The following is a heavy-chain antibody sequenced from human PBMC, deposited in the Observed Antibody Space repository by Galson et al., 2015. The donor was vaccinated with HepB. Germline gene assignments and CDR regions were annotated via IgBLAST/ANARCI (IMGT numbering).Heavy chain of an antibody. Sequence: PALVKPTQTLTLTCTFSGFSLSTSGVGVGWIRQPPGKALEWLALIYWDDDKRYSPSLKSRLTITKDTSKNQVVLTMTNMDPVDTATYYCAHRQVGEYYYDSSGSLTGPLDAFDIWGQGTMVTVSS. V-gene: IGHV2-5*02. CDR2: IYWDDDK. D-gene: IGHD3-22*01. CDR1: GFSLSTSGVG. J-gene: IGHJ3*02. CDR3: AHRQVGEYYYDSSGSLTGPLDAFDI.